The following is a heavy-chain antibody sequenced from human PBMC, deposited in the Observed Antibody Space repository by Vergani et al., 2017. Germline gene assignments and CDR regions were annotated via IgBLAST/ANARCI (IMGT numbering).Heavy chain of an antibody. V-gene: IGHV1-69*18. D-gene: IGHD4-23*01. J-gene: IGHJ6*02. Sequence: QVQLVQSGAEVKKPGSSVKVSCKASGGTFSSYAISWVRQAPGQGLEWMGRIIPIFGTANYAQKFQGRVTITADESTSTAYMELSSLRSEETAVYYCARDTSTVVTMSYYYYGMDVWGQGTTGTVSS. CDR3: ARDTSTVVTMSYYYYGMDV. CDR2: IIPIFGTA. CDR1: GGTFSSYA.